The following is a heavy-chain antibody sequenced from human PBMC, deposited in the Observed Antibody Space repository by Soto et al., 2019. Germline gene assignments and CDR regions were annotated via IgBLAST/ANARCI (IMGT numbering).Heavy chain of an antibody. Sequence: PGGSLRLSCAASGFTFSSYAMSWVRQAPGKGLEWVSAISGSGGSTYYADSVKGRFTISRDNSKNTLYLQMNSLRAEDTAVYYCAKYYYDSSGYYWFFDYWGQGTLVTVSS. D-gene: IGHD3-22*01. CDR1: GFTFSSYA. J-gene: IGHJ4*02. V-gene: IGHV3-23*01. CDR2: ISGSGGST. CDR3: AKYYYDSSGYYWFFDY.